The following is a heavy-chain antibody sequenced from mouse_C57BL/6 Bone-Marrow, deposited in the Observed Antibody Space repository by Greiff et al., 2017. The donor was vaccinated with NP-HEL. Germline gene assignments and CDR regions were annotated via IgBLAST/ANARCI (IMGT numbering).Heavy chain of an antibody. CDR3: ARTGSYYYGSSRDFDY. CDR2: IDPSDSYT. J-gene: IGHJ2*01. D-gene: IGHD1-1*01. V-gene: IGHV1-50*01. Sequence: QVQLQQPGAELVKPGASVKLSCKASGYTFTSYWMQWVKQRPGQGLEWIGEIDPSDSYTNYNQKFKGKATLTVDTSSSTAYMQLSSLTSEDSAVYYCARTGSYYYGSSRDFDYWGQGTTLTVSS. CDR1: GYTFTSYW.